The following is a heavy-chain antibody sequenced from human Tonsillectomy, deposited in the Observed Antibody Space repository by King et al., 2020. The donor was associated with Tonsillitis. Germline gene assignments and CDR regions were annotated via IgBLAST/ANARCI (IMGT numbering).Heavy chain of an antibody. J-gene: IGHJ3*02. CDR3: TRVPGAVAATGAVDM. D-gene: IGHD6-19*01. CDR1: GFTFSSYW. V-gene: IGHV3-7*03. CDR2: IKQNGGDT. Sequence: VQLVESGGGLVQPGGSLRLSCAASGFTFSSYWMSWVRQAPGKGLEWVAKIKQNGGDTYYVDSVKGRFTISRDNAKNTLYLQMNSLRAEDTAVYYCTRVPGAVAATGAVDMSGDGKTGSVS.